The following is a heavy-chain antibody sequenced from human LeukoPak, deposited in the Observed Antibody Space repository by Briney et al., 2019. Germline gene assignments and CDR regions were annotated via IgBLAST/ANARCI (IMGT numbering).Heavy chain of an antibody. J-gene: IGHJ4*02. D-gene: IGHD6-13*01. CDR2: ISWNSGSI. CDR1: GFTFSSYA. Sequence: GGSLRLSCAASGFTFSSYAMSWVRQAPGKGLEWVSGISWNSGSIGYADSVKGRFTISRDNAKNSLYLQMNSLRAEDTALYYCAKAQGRSSSWFYFDYWGQGTLVTVSS. CDR3: AKAQGRSSSWFYFDY. V-gene: IGHV3-9*01.